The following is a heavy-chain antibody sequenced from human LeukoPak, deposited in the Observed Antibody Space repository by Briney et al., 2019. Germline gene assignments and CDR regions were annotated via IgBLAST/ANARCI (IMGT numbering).Heavy chain of an antibody. CDR2: IYPRDSDT. Sequence: GESLRISCKGSGYSFTSYWISWVRQMPGKGLEWMGIIYPRDSDTRYSPSFQGQVTISADKSISTAYLQWSSLKASDTAMYYCARRDSSGWYYFDYWGQGTLVTVSS. CDR1: GYSFTSYW. J-gene: IGHJ4*02. CDR3: ARRDSSGWYYFDY. D-gene: IGHD6-19*01. V-gene: IGHV5-51*01.